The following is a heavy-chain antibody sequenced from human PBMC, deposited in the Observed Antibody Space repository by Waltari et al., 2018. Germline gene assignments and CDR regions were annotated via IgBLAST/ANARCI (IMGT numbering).Heavy chain of an antibody. CDR1: GFTFSSYG. J-gene: IGHJ4*02. Sequence: QVQLVESGGGVVQPGRSLRLSCAASGFTFSSYGMHWVRQAPGRGLEWVAVIWYDGSNKYYADSVKGRFTISRDNSKNTLYLQMNSLRAEDTAVYYCARDFLPAAMGGSWILAYWGQGTLVTVSS. V-gene: IGHV3-33*01. CDR2: IWYDGSNK. D-gene: IGHD2-2*01. CDR3: ARDFLPAAMGGSWILAY.